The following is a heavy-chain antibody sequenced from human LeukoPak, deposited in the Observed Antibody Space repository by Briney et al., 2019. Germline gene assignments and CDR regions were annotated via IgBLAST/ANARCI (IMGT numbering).Heavy chain of an antibody. V-gene: IGHV1-2*02. Sequence: GASVKVSCKASGYTFTGYYMHWVRQSPGQGLEWMGWINPNSGGTNYAQKFQGRVTMTRDTSISTAYMELSRLRSDDTAVYYCATKDRITMVRGVIQNDYWGQGTLVTVSS. CDR2: INPNSGGT. J-gene: IGHJ4*02. CDR1: GYTFTGYY. D-gene: IGHD3-10*01. CDR3: ATKDRITMVRGVIQNDY.